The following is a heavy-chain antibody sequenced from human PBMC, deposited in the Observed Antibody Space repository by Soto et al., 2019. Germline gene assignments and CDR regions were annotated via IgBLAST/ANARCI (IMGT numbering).Heavy chain of an antibody. Sequence: GESLKISCKGSGYTFTDYWIGWVRQLPGKGLEWMGIIYPGDSDTRYSPSFQGQVTISADKSISTAYLQWSSLKASDTAMYYCARRRGYSSGAYYYYGMDVWGQGTTVTVSS. CDR3: ARRRGYSSGAYYYYGMDV. CDR2: IYPGDSDT. V-gene: IGHV5-51*01. J-gene: IGHJ6*02. CDR1: GYTFTDYW. D-gene: IGHD5-18*01.